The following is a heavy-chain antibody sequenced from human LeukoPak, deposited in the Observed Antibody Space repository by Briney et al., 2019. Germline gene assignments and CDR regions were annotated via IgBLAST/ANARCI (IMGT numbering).Heavy chain of an antibody. CDR2: FDPEDGET. J-gene: IGHJ3*02. V-gene: IGHV1-24*01. D-gene: IGHD3-10*01. Sequence: ASVKVSCKVSGYTLTELSMHWVRQAPGKGLEWMGGFDPEDGETIYAQKFQGRVTMTEDTSTDTAYMELRSLRSEDTAVYYCATTGAPLLWFGELGYAFDTWGQGTMVTVSS. CDR3: ATTGAPLLWFGELGYAFDT. CDR1: GYTLTELS.